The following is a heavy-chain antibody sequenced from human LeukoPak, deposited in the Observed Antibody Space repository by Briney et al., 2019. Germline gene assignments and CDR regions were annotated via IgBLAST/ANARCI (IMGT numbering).Heavy chain of an antibody. CDR1: GFTLSRSW. Sequence: GGSLRLSCAPSGFTLSRSWMGWVRQAPGKGLEWVANIKQDGTSKYHVDSAMGRITISRDNAENSVYLQMNSLGAGDTAVYYCARHGDYCFDLWGPGTRVTVSS. J-gene: IGHJ4*02. CDR2: IKQDGTSK. CDR3: ARHGDYCFDL. V-gene: IGHV3-7*02. D-gene: IGHD2-21*01.